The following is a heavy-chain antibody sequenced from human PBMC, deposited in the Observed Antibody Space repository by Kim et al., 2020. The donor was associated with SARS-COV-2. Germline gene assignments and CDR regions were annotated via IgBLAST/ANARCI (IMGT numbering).Heavy chain of an antibody. CDR3: AKDQSVFMIKFGGDSGGMDV. CDR2: ICCRGSSK. CDR1: GFNFSSYG. V-gene: IGHV3-30*02. J-gene: IGHJ6*02. D-gene: IGHD3-16*01. Sequence: GGSLRLSCAASGFNFSSYGMHWVRQAPGKGLEWVALICCRGSSKYYADSLKGRFTISRDNSKNTLYLQMDSLRPEDTAVYFCAKDQSVFMIKFGGDSGGMDVWGQGTTVTV.